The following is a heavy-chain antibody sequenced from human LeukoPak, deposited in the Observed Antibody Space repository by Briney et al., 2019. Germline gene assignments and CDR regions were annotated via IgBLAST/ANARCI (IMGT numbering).Heavy chain of an antibody. J-gene: IGHJ4*02. CDR3: AREGGLRLTTRYFDY. CDR1: GFTFSDYY. Sequence: GGSLRLSCAASGFTFSDYYMSWIRQAPGRGLEWVSFISSSSAYTNYADSVKGRFTISRDNARNSLYLQMNSLRAEDTAVYYCAREGGLRLTTRYFDYWGQGSLVTVSS. D-gene: IGHD4-17*01. V-gene: IGHV3-11*06. CDR2: ISSSSAYT.